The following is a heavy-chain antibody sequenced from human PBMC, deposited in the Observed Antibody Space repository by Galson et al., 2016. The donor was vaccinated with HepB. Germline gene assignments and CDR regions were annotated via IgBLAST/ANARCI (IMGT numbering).Heavy chain of an antibody. CDR2: INTPGNEV. CDR3: ARDYGYWGSLYFFDV. J-gene: IGHJ4*02. Sequence: SLRLSCAGSGFSFNTYNMSWVRQAPGRGLEWASSINTPGNEVYYADSVKGRFTISRDNAKNSLYLEMNSLRAEDSAVYVCARDYGYWGSLYFFDVWGQGTLVTVST. D-gene: IGHD7-27*01. V-gene: IGHV3-21*01. CDR1: GFSFNTYN.